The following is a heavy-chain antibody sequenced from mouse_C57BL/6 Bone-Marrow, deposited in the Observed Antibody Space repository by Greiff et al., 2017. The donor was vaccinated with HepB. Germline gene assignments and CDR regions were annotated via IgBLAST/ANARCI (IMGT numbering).Heavy chain of an antibody. J-gene: IGHJ4*01. CDR2: ISGGGGNT. CDR3: ARSTTTYYYAMDY. Sequence: EVKLVESGGGLVKPGGSLKLSCAASGFTFSSYTISWVRQTPEKRLEWVATISGGGGNTYYPDSVKGRFTISRDNAKNTLYLQMSSLRSEDTALYYCARSTTTYYYAMDYWGQGTSVTVSS. CDR1: GFTFSSYT. V-gene: IGHV5-9*01. D-gene: IGHD1-1*01.